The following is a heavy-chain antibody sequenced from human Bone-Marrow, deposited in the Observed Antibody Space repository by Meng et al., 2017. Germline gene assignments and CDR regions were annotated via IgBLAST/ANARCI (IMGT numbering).Heavy chain of an antibody. CDR1: GFTFSSYA. D-gene: IGHD3-22*01. J-gene: IGHJ4*02. V-gene: IGHV3-30*04. CDR3: ARGPHYYDSSGAIDY. Sequence: GESLKISCAASGFTFSSYAMHWVRQAPGKGLEWVAVISYDGSNKYYADSVKGRFTISRDNSKNTLYLQMNSLRAEDTAVYYCARGPHYYDSSGAIDYWGQGTLVTVSS. CDR2: ISYDGSNK.